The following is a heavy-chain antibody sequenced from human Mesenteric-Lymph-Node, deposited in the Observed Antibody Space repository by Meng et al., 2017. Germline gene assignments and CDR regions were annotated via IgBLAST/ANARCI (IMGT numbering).Heavy chain of an antibody. Sequence: GESLKISCAASGFTVSSNYMSWVRQAPGKGLEWVSVIYSGGSTYYADSVKGRFTISRDNSKNTLYLQMNSLRAEDTAVYYCARDRLEFGELLFRYFDYWGQGTLVTVSS. CDR2: IYSGGST. J-gene: IGHJ4*02. V-gene: IGHV3-66*02. CDR3: ARDRLEFGELLFRYFDY. CDR1: GFTVSSNY. D-gene: IGHD3-10*01.